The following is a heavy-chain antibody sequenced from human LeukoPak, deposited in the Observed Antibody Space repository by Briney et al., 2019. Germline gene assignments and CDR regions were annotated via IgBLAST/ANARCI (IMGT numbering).Heavy chain of an antibody. Sequence: WASVKVSCKASGHTFTTYDINWVRQATGQGLEWMGWMNPNSGNTGYAQKFQGRITMTRNTSISTAYMELSSLRSEDTAVYYCARVIAPIAAAGKAYAFDMWGQGTMVTVSS. V-gene: IGHV1-8*01. CDR2: MNPNSGNT. D-gene: IGHD6-13*01. CDR1: GHTFTTYD. J-gene: IGHJ3*02. CDR3: ARVIAPIAAAGKAYAFDM.